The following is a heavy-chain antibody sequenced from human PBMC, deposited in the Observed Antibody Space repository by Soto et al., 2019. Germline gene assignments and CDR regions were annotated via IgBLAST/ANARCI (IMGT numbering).Heavy chain of an antibody. Sequence: ASVKVSCKASGYTFTSYGISWVRQAPGQGLEWMGWISAYNGNTNYAQKLQGRVTMTTDTSTSTAYMELRSLRSDDTAVYYCARGAAAGTLGGWFDPCGQGTLVTVSS. CDR1: GYTFTSYG. V-gene: IGHV1-18*04. D-gene: IGHD6-13*01. CDR3: ARGAAAGTLGGWFDP. CDR2: ISAYNGNT. J-gene: IGHJ5*02.